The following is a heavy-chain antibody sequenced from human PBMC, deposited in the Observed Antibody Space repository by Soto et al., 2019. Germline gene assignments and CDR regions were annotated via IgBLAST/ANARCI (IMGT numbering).Heavy chain of an antibody. D-gene: IGHD4-17*01. CDR3: ARGSKRYGDYPAFDY. CDR1: GYTFTGYY. J-gene: IGHJ4*02. Sequence: ASVKVSCKASGYTFTGYYMHWVRQAPGQGLEWMGWINPNSGGTNYAQKFRGRVTMTRDTSISTAYMELSRLRYDDTAVYYCARGSKRYGDYPAFDYWGQGTLVTVSS. CDR2: INPNSGGT. V-gene: IGHV1-2*02.